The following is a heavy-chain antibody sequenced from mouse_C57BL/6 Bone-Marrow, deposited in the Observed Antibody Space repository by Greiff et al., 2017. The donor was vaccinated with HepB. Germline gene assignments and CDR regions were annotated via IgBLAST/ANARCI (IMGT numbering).Heavy chain of an antibody. CDR3: ARSPCYFDV. Sequence: VQLQQSGPELVMPGASVKLSCKASGYTFTSYDINGVKQRPGQGLEWIGWIYPRDGSTKYNEKFKGKATLTVYTSSSTAYLALHSLTSEDSAVYFCARSPCYFDVWGTGTTVPVSS. CDR2: IYPRDGST. J-gene: IGHJ1*03. V-gene: IGHV1-85*01. CDR1: GYTFTSYD.